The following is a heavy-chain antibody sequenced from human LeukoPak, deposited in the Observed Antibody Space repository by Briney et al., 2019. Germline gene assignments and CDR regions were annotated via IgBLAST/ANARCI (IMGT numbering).Heavy chain of an antibody. V-gene: IGHV3-48*02. D-gene: IGHD1-26*01. CDR2: ISSSSSTI. CDR3: ARAKIVGAGRQYYFDY. CDR1: GFTFSSYS. J-gene: IGHJ4*02. Sequence: GGSLRLSCAASGFTFSSYSMNWVRQAPGKGLEWVSYISSSSSTIYYADSVKGRFTISRDNAKNSLYLQMNSPRDEDTAVYYCARAKIVGAGRQYYFDYWGQGTLVTVSS.